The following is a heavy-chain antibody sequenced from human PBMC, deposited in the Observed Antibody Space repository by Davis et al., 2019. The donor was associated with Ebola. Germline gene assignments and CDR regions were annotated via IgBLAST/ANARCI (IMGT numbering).Heavy chain of an antibody. Sequence: SVKVSCKASGGTFSSYAISWVRQAPGQGLEWMGGIIPIFGTASYAQKFQGRVTITADEFTNTAYMELSSLRSEDTAVYYCARERDIVVVPTAPDYWGQGTLVTVSS. V-gene: IGHV1-69*13. CDR2: IIPIFGTA. CDR3: ARERDIVVVPTAPDY. CDR1: GGTFSSYA. J-gene: IGHJ4*02. D-gene: IGHD2-2*01.